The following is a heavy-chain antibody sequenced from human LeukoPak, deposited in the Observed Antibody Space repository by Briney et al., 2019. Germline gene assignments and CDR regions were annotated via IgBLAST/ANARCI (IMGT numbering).Heavy chain of an antibody. J-gene: IGHJ4*02. CDR3: ARGYGGFWDY. CDR1: GGSFSGYY. Sequence: PSETLSLTCAVYGGSFSGYYWSWIRQPPGKGLEWIGEINHSGSTNYNPSLKSRVTISVDTSKNQFSLKLSSVTAADTAVYYCARGYGGFWDYWGQGILVTVSS. V-gene: IGHV4-34*01. D-gene: IGHD4/OR15-4a*01. CDR2: INHSGST.